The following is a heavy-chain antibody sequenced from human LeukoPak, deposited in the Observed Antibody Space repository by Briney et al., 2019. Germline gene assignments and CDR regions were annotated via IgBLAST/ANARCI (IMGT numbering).Heavy chain of an antibody. CDR1: GGSFSGYY. CDR2: ITHSGST. V-gene: IGHV4-34*01. J-gene: IGHJ6*03. CDR3: ARSISYFYYYYMDV. Sequence: SETLSLTCAVYGGSFSGYYWSWIRQPPGKGLEWIGEITHSGSTNYNPSLKSRVTISVDTSKNQFPLKLSSVTAADTAVYYCARSISYFYYYYMDVWGKGTTVTVSS.